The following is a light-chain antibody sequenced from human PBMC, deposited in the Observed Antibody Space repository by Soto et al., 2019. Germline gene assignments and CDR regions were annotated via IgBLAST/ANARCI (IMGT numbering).Light chain of an antibody. J-gene: IGKJ4*01. CDR2: GAS. CDR1: QSVSSNY. CDR3: QQYATSPLT. Sequence: ETVLTQSPGTLSLSPGERATLSCRASQSVSSNYLAWYQQKPGQAPRLLIYGASGRATGISDRFSGSGSGTDFTLTISRLEPEDFAEYYCQQYATSPLTFGGGTRVEIK. V-gene: IGKV3-20*01.